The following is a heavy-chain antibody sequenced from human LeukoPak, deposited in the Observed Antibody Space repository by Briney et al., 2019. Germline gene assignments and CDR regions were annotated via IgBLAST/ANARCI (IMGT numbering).Heavy chain of an antibody. Sequence: ASVKVSCKASGYTFTSYYMHWVRQAPGQGLEWMGIINPSGGSTSYAQKFQGRVTITADESTSTAYMELSSLRSEDTAVYYCARVEWAFDIWGQGTMVTVSS. CDR3: ARVEWAFDI. D-gene: IGHD3-3*01. CDR1: GYTFTSYY. J-gene: IGHJ3*02. V-gene: IGHV1-46*01. CDR2: INPSGGST.